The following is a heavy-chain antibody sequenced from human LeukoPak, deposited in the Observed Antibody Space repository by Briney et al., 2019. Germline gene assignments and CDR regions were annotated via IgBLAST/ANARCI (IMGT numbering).Heavy chain of an antibody. V-gene: IGHV1-69*04. D-gene: IGHD5-12*01. Sequence: SVKVSCKASGGTFSSYAISWVRQAPGQGLEWMGRIIPILGIVNYAQKFQGRVTITADKSTSTAYMELSSLRSEDTAVYYCARDIVATIGPYYYYGMDVWGQGTTVTVSS. J-gene: IGHJ6*02. CDR2: IIPILGIV. CDR3: ARDIVATIGPYYYYGMDV. CDR1: GGTFSSYA.